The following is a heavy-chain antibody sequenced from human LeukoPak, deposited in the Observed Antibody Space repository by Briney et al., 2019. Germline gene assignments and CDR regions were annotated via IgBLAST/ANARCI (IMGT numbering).Heavy chain of an antibody. D-gene: IGHD3-3*01. CDR2: IYTSGST. Sequence: PSETLSLTCTVSGGSISSYYWSWIRQPAGKGLEWIGRIYTSGSTNYNPSLKSRVTMSVDTSKNQFSLKLSSVTAADTAVYYCASSSITIFGVVIPEFDYWGQGTPVTVSS. CDR1: GGSISSYY. J-gene: IGHJ4*02. CDR3: ASSSITIFGVVIPEFDY. V-gene: IGHV4-4*07.